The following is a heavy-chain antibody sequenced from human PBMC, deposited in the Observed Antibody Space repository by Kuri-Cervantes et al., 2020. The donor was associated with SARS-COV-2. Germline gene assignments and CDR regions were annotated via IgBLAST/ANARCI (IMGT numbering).Heavy chain of an antibody. CDR1: GFTFSSYA. CDR3: ARDRDNGADDYIWENAFDY. J-gene: IGHJ4*02. Sequence: GESLKISCAASGFTFSSYAMHWVRQDPGKGLEWVAVISYDGSNKYYADSVKGRFTISRDNDKNTLFLQVNSLRAEDTAIYYCARDRDNGADDYIWENAFDYWGQGTRVTVAS. D-gene: IGHD3-16*01. CDR2: ISYDGSNK. V-gene: IGHV3-30*04.